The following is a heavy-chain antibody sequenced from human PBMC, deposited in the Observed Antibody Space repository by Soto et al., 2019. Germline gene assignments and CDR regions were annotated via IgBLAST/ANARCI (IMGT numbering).Heavy chain of an antibody. CDR2: ISYDGTKK. V-gene: IGHV3-30-3*01. CDR1: GFPVSTYS. D-gene: IGHD3-16*01. J-gene: IGHJ5*02. CDR3: VRCWGTGDGSDLGYNWFNP. Sequence: QVQVVESGGGVVQPGRSLRLSCAASGFPVSTYSMYWIRQAPGKGLEWVALISYDGTKKDYADSVKGRFTISRDNSKNTLYLQVHGLRTDDTAVYYCVRCWGTGDGSDLGYNWFNPWGQGTLVTVSS.